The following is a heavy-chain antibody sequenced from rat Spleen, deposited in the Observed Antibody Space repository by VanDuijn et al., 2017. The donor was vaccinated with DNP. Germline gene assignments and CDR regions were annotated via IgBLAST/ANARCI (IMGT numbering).Heavy chain of an antibody. CDR1: GFSLTNHH. CDR2: VWIGGTT. J-gene: IGHJ2*01. CDR3: ARDGQWDYLDY. D-gene: IGHD1-1*01. V-gene: IGHV2-43*01. Sequence: QVQLRESGPGLVQPSQTLSLACTVSGFSLTNHHVHWVRQPSGKGLEWMGVVWIGGTTHISSIFKSRVSINRDNSRNQVFLEVNSLQSEDSATYYCARDGQWDYLDYWGQGVMVTVAS.